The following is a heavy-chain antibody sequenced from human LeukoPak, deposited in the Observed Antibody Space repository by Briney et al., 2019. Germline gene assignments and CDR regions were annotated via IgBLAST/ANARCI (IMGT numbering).Heavy chain of an antibody. V-gene: IGHV1-69*13. CDR2: IIPIFGTA. D-gene: IGHD2-2*01. CDR1: GGTFSSYA. J-gene: IGHJ5*02. Sequence: SVKVSCKASGGTFSSYAISWVRQAPGQGLEWMGRIIPIFGTANYAQKFQGRVTITADESTSTAYMELSSLRSEDTAVYYCARTRERCSSTSCYVNWFDPWGQGTLVTVSS. CDR3: ARTRERCSSTSCYVNWFDP.